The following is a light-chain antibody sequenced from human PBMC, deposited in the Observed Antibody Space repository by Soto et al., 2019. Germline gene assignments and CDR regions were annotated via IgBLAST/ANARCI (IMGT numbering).Light chain of an antibody. CDR3: CSYAGRTTL. CDR1: SIDVGGYKY. V-gene: IGLV2-8*01. CDR2: EVN. Sequence: SVLAQPPSASRSPGQSVTISLPGTSIDVGGYKYVSWYQQHPGKAPQLMIYEVNKRPSGVPDRFSGSKSGNTASLTVSGLQAEDEADYYCCSYAGRTTLFGTGTKVTVL. J-gene: IGLJ1*01.